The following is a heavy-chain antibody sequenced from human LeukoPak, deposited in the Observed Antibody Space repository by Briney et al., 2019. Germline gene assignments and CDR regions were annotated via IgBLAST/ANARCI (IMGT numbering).Heavy chain of an antibody. Sequence: GASVKVSCKASGGTFSSYTISWVRQAPGQGLEWMGRIIPILGIANYAQKFQGRVTITADKSTSTAYMELSSLRSEDAAVYYCASVDIVAYYYAMDVWGQGTTVTVSS. V-gene: IGHV1-69*02. CDR2: IIPILGIA. CDR3: ASVDIVAYYYAMDV. D-gene: IGHD5-12*01. J-gene: IGHJ6*02. CDR1: GGTFSSYT.